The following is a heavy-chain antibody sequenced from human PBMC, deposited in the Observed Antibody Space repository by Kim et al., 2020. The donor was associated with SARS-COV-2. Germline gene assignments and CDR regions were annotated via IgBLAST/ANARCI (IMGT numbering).Heavy chain of an antibody. Sequence: SETLSLTCTVSGGSISSSSYYWGWIRQPPGKGLEWIGSIYYSGSTYYNPSLKSRVTISVDTSKNQFSLKLSSVTAADTAVYYCARLVIAAAGTDYWGQGT. CDR3: ARLVIAAAGTDY. CDR1: GGSISSSSYY. D-gene: IGHD6-13*01. V-gene: IGHV4-39*01. CDR2: IYYSGST. J-gene: IGHJ4*02.